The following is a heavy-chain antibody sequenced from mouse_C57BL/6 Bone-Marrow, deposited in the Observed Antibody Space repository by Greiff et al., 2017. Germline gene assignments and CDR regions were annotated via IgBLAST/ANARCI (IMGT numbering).Heavy chain of an antibody. V-gene: IGHV1-59*01. J-gene: IGHJ3*01. CDR2: IDPSDSYT. Sequence: QVQLQQPGAELVRPGTSVKLSCKASGYTFTSYWMHWVKQRPGQGLEWIGVIDPSDSYTNYNQKFKGKATLTVDTSSSTAYMQLSSLTSADSAVYYCAREDGYYLAYWGQGTLVTVSA. CDR3: AREDGYYLAY. D-gene: IGHD2-3*01. CDR1: GYTFTSYW.